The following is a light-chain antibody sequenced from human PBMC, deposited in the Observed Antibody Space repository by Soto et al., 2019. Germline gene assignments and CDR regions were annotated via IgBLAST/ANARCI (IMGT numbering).Light chain of an antibody. Sequence: EIVMKQSPATLSVSPGERVTLSCRASQSAISNLAWYQQKPGQTPRLLIYDASTRATDIPARFSGSGSGTDFTLTISGLEPEDFAVYYCQQYGSSPLISFGQGTRLAV. V-gene: IGKV3D-15*02. CDR3: QQYGSSPLIS. CDR1: QSAISN. CDR2: DAS. J-gene: IGKJ5*01.